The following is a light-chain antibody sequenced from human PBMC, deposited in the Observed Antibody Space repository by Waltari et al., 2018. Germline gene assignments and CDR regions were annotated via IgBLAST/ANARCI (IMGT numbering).Light chain of an antibody. CDR1: NSNIASNY. Sequence: QSVLIQPPSASETPGQRVTISCSGSNSNIASNYVCWYQHLPGTAPELLIYRNTQRPSGVPDRFSGSKSDTSASLAISGLRSEDEADYYCAAWDDSLRAWVFGGGTKLTVL. CDR3: AAWDDSLRAWV. V-gene: IGLV1-47*01. J-gene: IGLJ3*02. CDR2: RNT.